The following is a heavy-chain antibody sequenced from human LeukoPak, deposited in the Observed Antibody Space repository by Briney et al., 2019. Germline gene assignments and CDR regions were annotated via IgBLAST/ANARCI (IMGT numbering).Heavy chain of an antibody. CDR2: ISGSGGST. D-gene: IGHD3-22*01. V-gene: IGHV3-23*01. Sequence: GGSLRLSCAASGFTFSSYAMSWVCQAPGKGLEWVSAISGSGGSTYYADSVKGRFTISRDNSKNTLYLQMNSLRAEDTAVYYCAKDLTATCYYDSSGYFPLDYWGQGTLVTVSS. CDR1: GFTFSSYA. CDR3: AKDLTATCYYDSSGYFPLDY. J-gene: IGHJ4*02.